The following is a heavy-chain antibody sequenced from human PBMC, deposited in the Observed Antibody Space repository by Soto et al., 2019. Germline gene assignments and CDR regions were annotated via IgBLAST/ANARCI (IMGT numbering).Heavy chain of an antibody. Sequence: QVQLQESGPGLVKPSQTLSLTCTVSGGSISSGGYYWSWIRQHPGKGLEWIGYIYYSGSTYYNPSLKSRVTISVDTSKNQFSLKLSSVTAADTAVYYCERVDIAAADYYFDYWGQGNLVNVSS. CDR3: ERVDIAAADYYFDY. CDR1: GGSISSGGYY. V-gene: IGHV4-31*03. J-gene: IGHJ4*02. D-gene: IGHD6-13*01. CDR2: IYYSGST.